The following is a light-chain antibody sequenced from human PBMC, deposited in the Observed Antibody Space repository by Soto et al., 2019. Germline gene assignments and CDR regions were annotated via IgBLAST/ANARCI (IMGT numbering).Light chain of an antibody. CDR1: QSISSY. CDR3: RQSYSTPRT. V-gene: IGKV1-39*01. CDR2: AAS. Sequence: DIQMTQSRSSLSASVGDRVTITCRAIQSISSYLNWYQQKPGKAPKLLIYAASSLQSGVPSRFSGSGSGTDFTLTISSLQPEDFATYYCRQSYSTPRTFGQGTKV. J-gene: IGKJ1*01.